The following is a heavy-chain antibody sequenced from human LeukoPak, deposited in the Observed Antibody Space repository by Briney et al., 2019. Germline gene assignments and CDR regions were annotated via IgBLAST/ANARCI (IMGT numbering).Heavy chain of an antibody. Sequence: ASVKVSCKASGYTFTGYYMHWVRQAPGQGLEWMGWINPNSGGTNYAQKFQGRVTMTRDASISTAYMELSRLRSDDTAVYYCARDGYGSGTPSDYWGQGTLVTVSS. CDR3: ARDGYGSGTPSDY. CDR1: GYTFTGYY. V-gene: IGHV1-2*02. D-gene: IGHD3-10*01. CDR2: INPNSGGT. J-gene: IGHJ4*02.